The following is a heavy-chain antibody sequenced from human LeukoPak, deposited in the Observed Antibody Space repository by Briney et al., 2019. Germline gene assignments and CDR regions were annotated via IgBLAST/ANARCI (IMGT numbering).Heavy chain of an antibody. D-gene: IGHD2-21*02. CDR2: IHYSGST. V-gene: IGHV4-39*01. CDR1: GGSISTTNYY. Sequence: PSETLSLTCTVSGGSISTTNYYWGWIRQPPGKGLEWLGNIHYSGSTYYNPSLQSRVTLSVDTSKNQFSLKLTSVTATDTAVYYCARTYPDCDYWGQGTLVTVSS. J-gene: IGHJ4*02. CDR3: ARTYPDCDY.